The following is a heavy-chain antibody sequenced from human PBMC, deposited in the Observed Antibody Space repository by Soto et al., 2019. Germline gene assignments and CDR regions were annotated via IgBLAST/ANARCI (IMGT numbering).Heavy chain of an antibody. V-gene: IGHV4-4*07. Sequence: SETLSLTCTVSGGSINTFYWSWVRQPAGKGLEWIGRIFSSGSTSFNPSLESRVAMSVDTSKNHFSLNLSSVTAADMAVYYCAREGSYSAGNFAHGIQLWSFDFWGQGALVTVSS. CDR2: IFSSGST. D-gene: IGHD5-18*01. CDR1: GGSINTFY. J-gene: IGHJ4*02. CDR3: AREGSYSAGNFAHGIQLWSFDF.